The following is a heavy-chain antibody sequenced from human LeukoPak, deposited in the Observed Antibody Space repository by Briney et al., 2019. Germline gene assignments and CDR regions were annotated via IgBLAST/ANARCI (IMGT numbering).Heavy chain of an antibody. D-gene: IGHD3-3*01. Sequence: GGSLRLSCAASGFTFSSYSMNWVRQAPGKGLEWVSAISGSGGSTYYADSVKGRFTISRDNSKNTLYLQMNSLRAEDTAVYYCAKGERIFGVVLDAFDIWGQGTMVTVSS. V-gene: IGHV3-23*01. CDR2: ISGSGGST. CDR1: GFTFSSYS. CDR3: AKGERIFGVVLDAFDI. J-gene: IGHJ3*02.